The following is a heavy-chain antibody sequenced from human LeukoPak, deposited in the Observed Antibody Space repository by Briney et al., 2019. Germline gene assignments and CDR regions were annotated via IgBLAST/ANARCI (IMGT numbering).Heavy chain of an antibody. V-gene: IGHV4-4*07. CDR2: IYTSGST. CDR3: AGSVPAPKEFAY. D-gene: IGHD2-2*01. Sequence: SETLSLTCTVSGGSISSYYWSWIRQPAGKGLEWIGRIYTSGSTNYNPSLKSRVTISADTSKNHFSLTLDSVTAADTAVYYCAGSVPAPKEFAYWGQGTLVTVSS. CDR1: GGSISSYY. J-gene: IGHJ4*02.